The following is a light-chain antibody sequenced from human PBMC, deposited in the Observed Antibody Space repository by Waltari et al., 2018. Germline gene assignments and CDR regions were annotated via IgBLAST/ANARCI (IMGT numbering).Light chain of an antibody. CDR3: HQSSSVPYT. Sequence: DIVLTQSPDFQSVTPKEKVTITCRASQNIGSSLHWYQQKPDQSPKLLIKYASQSISGVALRVSGRGSGTDFTLTINSLEAEDAAAYYCHQSSSVPYTFGQGTKLEIK. CDR1: QNIGSS. CDR2: YAS. J-gene: IGKJ2*01. V-gene: IGKV6D-21*02.